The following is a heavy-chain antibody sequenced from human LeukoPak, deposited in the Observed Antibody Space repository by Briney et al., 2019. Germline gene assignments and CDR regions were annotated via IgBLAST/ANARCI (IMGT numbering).Heavy chain of an antibody. CDR1: GYSFTSYW. CDR2: IYPGDSDT. J-gene: IGHJ5*02. D-gene: IGHD1-1*01. Sequence: GESLKISCKGSGYSFTSYWIGWVRQMPGKGLEWMGIIYPGDSDTRYSPSFQGQATISADKSISTAYLQWSSLKASDTAMYYCARLRDNWSDVNWFDPWGQGTLVTVSS. V-gene: IGHV5-51*01. CDR3: ARLRDNWSDVNWFDP.